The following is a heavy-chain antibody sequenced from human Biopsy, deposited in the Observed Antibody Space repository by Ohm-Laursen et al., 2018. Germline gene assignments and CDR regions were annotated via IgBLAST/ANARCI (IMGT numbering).Heavy chain of an antibody. CDR3: VRGYSSSWSGYLDH. Sequence: SLRLSCAASGLIFSDYYMSWIRQAPGKGLEWIAYISARDGVVYYADSVRGRFTISRDNAENSLFLQMNSLTTEDTALYYCVRGYSSSWSGYLDHWGQGTLVTVSS. D-gene: IGHD3-3*01. J-gene: IGHJ4*02. V-gene: IGHV3-11*01. CDR1: GLIFSDYY. CDR2: ISARDGVV.